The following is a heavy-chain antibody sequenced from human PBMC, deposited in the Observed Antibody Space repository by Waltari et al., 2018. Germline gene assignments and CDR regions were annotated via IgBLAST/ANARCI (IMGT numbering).Heavy chain of an antibody. V-gene: IGHV3-23*01. D-gene: IGHD3-9*01. Sequence: EVQLLESGGGLVQPGGSLRLSCAASGFTFSSYAMSWVRQAPGKGLEWVSAMSGSGGSTYYAESVKGRFTISRDNSKNTLYLQMNSLRAEDTAVYYCAPVPVTGSYPVIDYWGQGTLVTVSS. CDR3: APVPVTGSYPVIDY. J-gene: IGHJ4*02. CDR2: MSGSGGST. CDR1: GFTFSSYA.